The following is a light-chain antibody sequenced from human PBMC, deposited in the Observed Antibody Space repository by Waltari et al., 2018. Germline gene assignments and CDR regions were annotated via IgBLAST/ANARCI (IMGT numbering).Light chain of an antibody. CDR1: QSVSRA. J-gene: IGKJ1*01. CDR3: QHYLRLPVT. Sequence: EIVLTQSPGTLSLSLGDRATVSCRASQSVSRALAWYQQKPGQGPSLLIYGASTRAAGIPDRFSGSGSATDVSLTISRLEPDDFAVYYCQHYLRLPVTFGQGTTVEI. CDR2: GAS. V-gene: IGKV3-20*01.